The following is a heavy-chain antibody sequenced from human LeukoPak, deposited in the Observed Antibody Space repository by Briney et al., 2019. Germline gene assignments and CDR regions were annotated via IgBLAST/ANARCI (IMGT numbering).Heavy chain of an antibody. J-gene: IGHJ4*02. CDR1: GFIFSSYG. CDR2: MAGDGSSI. V-gene: IGHV3-30*18. D-gene: IGHD1-26*01. Sequence: GGSLRLSCAASGFIFSSYGMHWVRQAPGKGLEWVALMAGDGSSIYYADSVKGRFTISRDNSKNTVYLQMNSLRPEDTAVCYCAKAAVYSKRWTPFDDWGRGTLVTVSS. CDR3: AKAAVYSKRWTPFDD.